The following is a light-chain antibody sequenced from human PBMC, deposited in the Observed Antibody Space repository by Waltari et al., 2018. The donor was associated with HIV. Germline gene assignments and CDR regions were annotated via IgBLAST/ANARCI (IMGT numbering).Light chain of an antibody. V-gene: IGLV2-23*01. CDR2: EGD. J-gene: IGLJ3*02. CDR3: CSYAGSTKV. CDR1: SSDDGSFVL. Sequence: QSALTQPTSVSGSPGQSINISCSGTSSDDGSFVLVSWYQHQSGKAPKLIIYEGDKRPSGMSARFSGSKSGNMTYLTISGLQADDEAHYYCCSYAGSTKVFGGGTRLTVL.